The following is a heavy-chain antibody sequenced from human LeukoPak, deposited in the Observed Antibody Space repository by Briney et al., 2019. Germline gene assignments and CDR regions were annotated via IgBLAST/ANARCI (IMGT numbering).Heavy chain of an antibody. D-gene: IGHD4-23*01. CDR3: ATRGRYGGNSEVFVDY. V-gene: IGHV3-33*01. J-gene: IGHJ4*02. CDR1: GFTFSSYG. Sequence: PGGSLRLSCAASGFTFSSYGMHWVRQAPGKGLEWVAVIWYEGSNKYYADSVKGRFTISRDNSKNTLYLQMNSLRAEDTAVYYCATRGRYGGNSEVFVDYWGQGTLVTVSS. CDR2: IWYEGSNK.